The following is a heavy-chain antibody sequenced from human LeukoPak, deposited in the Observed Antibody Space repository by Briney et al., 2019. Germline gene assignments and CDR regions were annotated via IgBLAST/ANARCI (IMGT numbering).Heavy chain of an antibody. J-gene: IGHJ5*02. CDR1: GYSFTSYW. CDR3: ARHPGLYSSSSRWFDP. D-gene: IGHD6-6*01. CDR2: IYPGDSDT. Sequence: GESLKISCKGSGYSFTSYWIGWVRQMPGKGLEWMGIIYPGDSDTRYSPSFQGQVTISADKSISTAYLQWSSLKASDTAMYYCARHPGLYSSSSRWFDPWGQGTLVTVSS. V-gene: IGHV5-51*01.